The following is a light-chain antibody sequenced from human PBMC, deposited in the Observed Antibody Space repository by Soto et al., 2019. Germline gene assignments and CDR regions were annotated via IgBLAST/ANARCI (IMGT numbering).Light chain of an antibody. V-gene: IGKV3D-15*01. CDR2: GAS. Sequence: IVMTQSPATLSVSPGEGATLSCRASQSVGSNLAWYQQKPGQAPRLLSYGASTRATGIPARFSGGGSGTEFTLTISSLQSEDFGLYYGQQYNNWPPITLGQGTRLDIK. CDR1: QSVGSN. CDR3: QQYNNWPPIT. J-gene: IGKJ5*01.